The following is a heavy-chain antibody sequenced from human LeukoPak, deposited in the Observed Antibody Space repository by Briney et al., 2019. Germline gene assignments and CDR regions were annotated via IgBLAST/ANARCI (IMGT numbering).Heavy chain of an antibody. CDR1: GYSFTSYW. CDR2: IFPGDSDT. D-gene: IGHD5-18*01. CDR3: AKHRGQYSYGLTVDY. Sequence: ESLKISCKGSGYSFTSYWIGWVRQMPGKGLEWMGIIFPGDSDTRYSPSFQGQVTISADKSISTAYLQWSSLKASDTAMYYCAKHRGQYSYGLTVDYWGQGTLVTVSS. V-gene: IGHV5-51*01. J-gene: IGHJ4*02.